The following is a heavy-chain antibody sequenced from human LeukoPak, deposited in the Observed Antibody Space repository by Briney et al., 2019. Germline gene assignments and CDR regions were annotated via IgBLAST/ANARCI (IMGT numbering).Heavy chain of an antibody. Sequence: GGSLRLSCAASGFTFSSYAMSWVRQAPGKGLEWVSSISSSSSYIYYADSVKGRFTISRDNAKNSLYLQMNSLRAEDTAVYYCARGYKREWAFDIWGQGTMVTVSS. CDR1: GFTFSSYA. V-gene: IGHV3-21*01. CDR2: ISSSSSYI. D-gene: IGHD1-1*01. J-gene: IGHJ3*02. CDR3: ARGYKREWAFDI.